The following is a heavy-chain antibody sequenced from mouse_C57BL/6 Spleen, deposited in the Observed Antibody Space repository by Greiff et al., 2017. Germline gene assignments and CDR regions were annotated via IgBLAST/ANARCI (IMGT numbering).Heavy chain of an antibody. CDR3: ARGDGSSYWYFDV. CDR1: GYAFSSSW. CDR2: IYPGDGDT. V-gene: IGHV1-82*01. Sequence: VQLQQSGPELVKPGASVKISCKASGYAFSSSWMNWVKQRPGKGLEWIGRIYPGDGDTNSNGTFKGKATLTADKSSSTAYMQLSSLTSEDSAVYFCARGDGSSYWYFDVWGTGTTVTVSS. J-gene: IGHJ1*03. D-gene: IGHD1-1*01.